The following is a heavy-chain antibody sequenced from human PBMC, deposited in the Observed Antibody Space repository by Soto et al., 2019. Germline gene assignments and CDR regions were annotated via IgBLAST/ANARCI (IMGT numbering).Heavy chain of an antibody. Sequence: EVQLLESGGGLVQPGGSLRLSCAASGFTFSSYAMSWVRQAPGKGLEWVSAISGSGGSTYYADSVKGRFTISRDNSKNTLYLRMNSLRAGGTAVYYCAKAKGEGVTGAWAYDYWGQGTLVILSS. CDR3: AKAKGEGVTGAWAYDY. D-gene: IGHD1-20*01. CDR2: ISGSGGST. CDR1: GFTFSSYA. V-gene: IGHV3-23*01. J-gene: IGHJ4*02.